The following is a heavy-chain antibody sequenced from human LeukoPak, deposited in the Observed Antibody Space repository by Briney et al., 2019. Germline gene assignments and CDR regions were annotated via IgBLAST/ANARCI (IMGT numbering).Heavy chain of an antibody. CDR2: ISSSGSTI. CDR3: AELGITMIGGV. J-gene: IGHJ6*04. V-gene: IGHV3-48*03. D-gene: IGHD3-10*02. CDR1: GFTFSSYE. Sequence: GGSLRLSCAASGFTFSSYEMNWVRQAPGKGLEWVSYISSSGSTIYYADSVKGRFTISRDNAKNSLYLQMNSLRAEDRAVYYCAELGITMIGGVWGKGTTVTISS.